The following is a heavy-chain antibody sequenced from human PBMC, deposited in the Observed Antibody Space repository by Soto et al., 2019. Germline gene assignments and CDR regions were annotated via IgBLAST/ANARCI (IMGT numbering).Heavy chain of an antibody. Sequence: PGGSLRLSCAASGFTFTGYAMTWVRQSPGKGLEWVSAIYSSGETFYADSVKGRFTISRDNSKNTLYLQMNILRAEDTAVYYCAKTLGPAAIHPFSWGQGTLVTVSS. CDR1: GFTFTGYA. D-gene: IGHD2-2*02. CDR3: AKTLGPAAIHPFS. V-gene: IGHV3-23*01. J-gene: IGHJ5*01. CDR2: IYSSGET.